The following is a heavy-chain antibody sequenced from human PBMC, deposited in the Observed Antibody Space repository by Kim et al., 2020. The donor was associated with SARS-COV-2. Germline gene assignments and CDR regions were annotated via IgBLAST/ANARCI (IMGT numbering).Heavy chain of an antibody. V-gene: IGHV5-10-1*01. CDR3: ARNLYSSGWYEGGDDY. D-gene: IGHD6-19*01. CDR2: IDPSDSYT. Sequence: GESLKISCKGSGYSFTSYWISWVRQMPGKGLEWMGRIDPSDSYTNYSPSFQGHVTISADKSISTAYLQWSSLKASDTAMYYCARNLYSSGWYEGGDDYWGQGTLVTVSS. J-gene: IGHJ4*02. CDR1: GYSFTSYW.